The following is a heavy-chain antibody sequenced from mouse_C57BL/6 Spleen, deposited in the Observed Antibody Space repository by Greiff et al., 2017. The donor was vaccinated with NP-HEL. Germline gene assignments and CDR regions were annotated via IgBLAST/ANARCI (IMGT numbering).Heavy chain of an antibody. Sequence: QVQLQQSGPELVKPGASVKISCKASGYAFSSSWMNWVKQRPGKGLEWIGRIYPGDGDTNYNGKFKGKATLTADKSSSTAYMQLSSLTSEDSAVYCCASPRYYDYDGGYFDVWGTGTTVTVSS. CDR3: ASPRYYDYDGGYFDV. V-gene: IGHV1-82*01. CDR2: IYPGDGDT. D-gene: IGHD2-4*01. J-gene: IGHJ1*03. CDR1: GYAFSSSW.